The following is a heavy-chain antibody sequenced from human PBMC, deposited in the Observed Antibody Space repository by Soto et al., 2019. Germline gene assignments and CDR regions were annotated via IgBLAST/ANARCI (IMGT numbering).Heavy chain of an antibody. CDR2: IDGSGGDI. J-gene: IGHJ4*02. Sequence: EVQLLESGGDLVQPGGSLTLSCAASGFSFSSYAMGWVRQAPMTGLEWVSVIDGSGGDISLADSVKGRFTISRDNSKSTLFLHMSRLRAEDTGRYNSAKEVVAAAYVETSPFDLWGQGTLVTVSS. V-gene: IGHV3-23*01. D-gene: IGHD5-12*01. CDR1: GFSFSSYA. CDR3: AKEVVAAAYVETSPFDL.